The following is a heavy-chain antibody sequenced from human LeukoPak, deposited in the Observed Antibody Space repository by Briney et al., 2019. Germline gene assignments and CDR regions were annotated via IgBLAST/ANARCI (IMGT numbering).Heavy chain of an antibody. D-gene: IGHD1-14*01. Sequence: GGTLRLSCEASGFMLSSYWMHWVRQVPGKGLVWVSRINSDGSSTSYADSVKGRFTISRDNGKNTLYLQMNSLRAEDTAVYYCATGQGHGMDVWGQGTTVTVSS. CDR3: ATGQGHGMDV. CDR1: GFMLSSYW. CDR2: INSDGSST. V-gene: IGHV3-74*01. J-gene: IGHJ6*02.